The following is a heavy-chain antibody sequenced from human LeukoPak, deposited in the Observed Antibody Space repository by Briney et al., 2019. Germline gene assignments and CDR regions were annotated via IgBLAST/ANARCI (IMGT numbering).Heavy chain of an antibody. D-gene: IGHD6-13*01. V-gene: IGHV3-30*03. J-gene: IGHJ4*02. CDR2: ISYDGGEE. Sequence: GGSLRLSCVASGFNFSNHPLSWVRQAPGKGLEWVAVISYDGGEEYYADSVKGRFTISRHNSKNTLYLQMNSLRAEDTAVYYCARADAAAGTMSFDYWGQGTLVTVSS. CDR1: GFNFSNHP. CDR3: ARADAAAGTMSFDY.